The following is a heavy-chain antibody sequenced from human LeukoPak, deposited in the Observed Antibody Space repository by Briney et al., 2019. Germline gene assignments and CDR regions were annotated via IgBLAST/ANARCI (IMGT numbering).Heavy chain of an antibody. Sequence: GGSLRLSCGASGFTFSDHYMDWVRQAPGKGLEWVSYISGDGNAKHYTDSVKGRFTISRDNAKNALYLQMNSLRAEDTAVYFCARDYVYAFDYWGQGTLVTVSS. J-gene: IGHJ4*02. D-gene: IGHD2/OR15-2a*01. CDR2: ISGDGNAK. CDR1: GFTFSDHY. CDR3: ARDYVYAFDY. V-gene: IGHV3-11*04.